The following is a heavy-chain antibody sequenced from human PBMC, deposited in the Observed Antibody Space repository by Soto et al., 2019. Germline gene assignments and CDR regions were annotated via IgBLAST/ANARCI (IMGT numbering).Heavy chain of an antibody. D-gene: IGHD1-26*01. CDR1: SGSISSYY. V-gene: IGHV4-59*12. J-gene: IGHJ6*02. CDR2: IYYSGNT. CDR3: ARLFIVGAPGSYYTGLDV. Sequence: SETLSLTCTVSSGSISSYYWNWIRQPPGKGLEWIGSIYYSGNTNYSPSLKSRVTISVDTSKNQFSLKLSSVTAADTAVYYCARLFIVGAPGSYYTGLDVWGQGTTVTVSS.